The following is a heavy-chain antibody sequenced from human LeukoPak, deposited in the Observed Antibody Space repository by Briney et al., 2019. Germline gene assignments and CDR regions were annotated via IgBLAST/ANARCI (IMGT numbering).Heavy chain of an antibody. Sequence: SETLSLTCAISGGSISSGGYSWSWIRQPPGKGLEWIGYIYHSGSTYYNPSLKSRVTISVDRSKNQFSLKLSSVPAADTAVYYCARGGYYDYVWGSYRRIIDAFDIWGQGTMVTVSS. J-gene: IGHJ3*02. V-gene: IGHV4-30-2*01. CDR1: GGSISSGGYS. CDR2: IYHSGST. CDR3: ARGGYYDYVWGSYRRIIDAFDI. D-gene: IGHD3-16*02.